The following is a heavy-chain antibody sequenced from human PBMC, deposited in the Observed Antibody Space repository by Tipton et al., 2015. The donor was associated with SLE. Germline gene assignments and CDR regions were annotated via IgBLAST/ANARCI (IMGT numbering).Heavy chain of an antibody. V-gene: IGHV4-59*01. D-gene: IGHD4-17*01. CDR3: ARGSDDYGDYGVDY. Sequence: PGLVKPSETLSLTCTVSGGSISSYYWSWIRQPPGKGLEWIGYIYYSGSTNYNPSLKSRVTISVDTSKNQFSLKLNSVTAADTAVYYCARGSDDYGDYGVDYWGQGTLVTVSS. CDR1: GGSISSYY. J-gene: IGHJ4*02. CDR2: IYYSGST.